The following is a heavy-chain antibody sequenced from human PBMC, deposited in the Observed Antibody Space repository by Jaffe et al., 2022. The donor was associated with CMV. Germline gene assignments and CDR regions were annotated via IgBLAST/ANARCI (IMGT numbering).Heavy chain of an antibody. J-gene: IGHJ4*02. CDR3: ARQHSYGRKFDY. CDR1: GGSFSGYY. V-gene: IGHV4-34*01. D-gene: IGHD5-18*01. CDR2: INHSGST. Sequence: QVQLQQWGAGLLKPSETLSLTCAVYGGSFSGYYWSWIRQPPGKGLEWIGEINHSGSTNYNPSLKSRVTISVDTSKNQFSLKLSSVTAADTAVYYCARQHSYGRKFDYWGQGTLVTVSS.